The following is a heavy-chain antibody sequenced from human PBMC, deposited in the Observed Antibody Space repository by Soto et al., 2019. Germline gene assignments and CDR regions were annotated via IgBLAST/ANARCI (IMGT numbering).Heavy chain of an antibody. CDR3: ARGAAMVDYYYYGMDV. Sequence: GASVKVSCKASGGTCSIYAISCVLQAPLRGLEWMVGIIPIFGTANYAQKFQGRVTITADESTSTAYMELSSLRSEDTAVYYCARGAAMVDYYYYGMDVWGQGTTVTVSS. V-gene: IGHV1-69*13. J-gene: IGHJ6*02. D-gene: IGHD5-18*01. CDR1: GGTCSIYA. CDR2: IIPIFGTA.